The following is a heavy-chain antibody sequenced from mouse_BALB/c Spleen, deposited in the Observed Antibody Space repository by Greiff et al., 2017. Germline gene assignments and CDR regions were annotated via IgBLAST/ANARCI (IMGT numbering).Heavy chain of an antibody. CDR2: INPGSGGT. CDR1: GYAFTNYL. J-gene: IGHJ3*01. CDR3: ARLPLAY. V-gene: IGHV1-54*01. Sequence: VKLMESGAELVRPGTSVKVSCKASGYAFTNYLIEWVKQRPGQGLEWIGVINPGSGGTNYNEKFKGKATLTADKSSSTAYMQLSSLTSDDSAVYFCARLPLAYWGQGTLVTVSA.